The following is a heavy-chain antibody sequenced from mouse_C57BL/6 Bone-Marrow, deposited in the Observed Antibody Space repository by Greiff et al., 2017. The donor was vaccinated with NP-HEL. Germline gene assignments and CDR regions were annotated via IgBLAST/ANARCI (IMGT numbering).Heavy chain of an antibody. J-gene: IGHJ3*01. D-gene: IGHD2-3*01. V-gene: IGHV5-4*03. CDR2: ISDGGSYT. CDR1: GFTFSSYA. Sequence: DVKLVESGGGLVKPGGSLKLSCAASGFTFSSYALSWVRQTPEKRLEWVATISDGGSYTYYPENVKGRFTISRDTAKPTLYLQVSHLKSEDTAMYYCARADGYYPDWLDYWGKGTLVTVSA. CDR3: ARADGYYPDWLDY.